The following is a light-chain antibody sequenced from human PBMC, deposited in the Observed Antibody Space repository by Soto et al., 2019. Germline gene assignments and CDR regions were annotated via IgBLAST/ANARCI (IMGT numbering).Light chain of an antibody. V-gene: IGKV1-9*01. CDR3: QQLKSSPWE. J-gene: IGKJ1*01. CDR1: QDISTY. Sequence: IQLTQSPSSLSASAGDRVTLTCRASQDISTYLTWYQQKPGKAPKLLIYAAATLQSGVPSRFSGSGSGTDFTLTISSLQPEDFATYYCQQLKSSPWEFGQGTKVEIK. CDR2: AAA.